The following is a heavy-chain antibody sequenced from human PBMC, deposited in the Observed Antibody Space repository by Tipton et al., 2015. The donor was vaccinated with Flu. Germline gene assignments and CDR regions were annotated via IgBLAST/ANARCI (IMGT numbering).Heavy chain of an antibody. CDR2: ISGSGGST. J-gene: IGHJ4*02. CDR3: ARTYSSSWYRTFDY. V-gene: IGHV3-23*01. CDR1: GFTFSSYA. D-gene: IGHD6-13*01. Sequence: SLRLSCAASGFTFSSYAMSWVRQAPGKGLEWVSAISGSGGSTYYADSVKGRFTISRDNSKNTLYLQMNSLRAEDTAVYYCARTYSSSWYRTFDYWGQGTLVTVSS.